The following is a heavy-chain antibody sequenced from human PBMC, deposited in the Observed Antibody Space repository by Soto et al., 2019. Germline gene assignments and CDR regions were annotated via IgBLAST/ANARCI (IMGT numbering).Heavy chain of an antibody. CDR3: ARDIDCYDSSGYQDY. D-gene: IGHD3-22*01. J-gene: IGHJ4*02. CDR2: ISTSGNTI. Sequence: PGGSLRLSCAASGFTFSSYEMNWVRQAPGKGLEWVSYISTSGNTINYADSVKGRFTISRDNAKNSLYLQMNSLRAEDTAVYYCARDIDCYDSSGYQDYWGQGTLVTVSS. V-gene: IGHV3-48*03. CDR1: GFTFSSYE.